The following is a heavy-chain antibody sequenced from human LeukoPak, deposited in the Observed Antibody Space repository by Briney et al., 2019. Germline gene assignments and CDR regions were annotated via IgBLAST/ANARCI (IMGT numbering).Heavy chain of an antibody. J-gene: IGHJ4*02. D-gene: IGHD3-22*01. V-gene: IGHV3-53*01. Sequence: PGGSLRLSCAASGFTVSSNYMSWVRQAPGKGLEWVSVIYSGGSTYYADSVKGRFTISRDNSKNTLYLQMNSLRAEDTAVYYCAKDDYYDSSGNYFDYWGQGTLVTVSS. CDR2: IYSGGST. CDR1: GFTVSSNY. CDR3: AKDDYYDSSGNYFDY.